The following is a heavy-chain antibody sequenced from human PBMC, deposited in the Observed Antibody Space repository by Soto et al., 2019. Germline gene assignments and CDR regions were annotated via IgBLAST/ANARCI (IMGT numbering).Heavy chain of an antibody. CDR2: ISTAHSDV. Sequence: QVQLVQSADEVKKPGASVKVSWKTSGYTFTDYGISWVRQAPGQGLEWMGWISTAHSDVGYAQKFQGRFTMTTDKSTSTAYMELRSLTSDDTAVYFCARDLTYIRQYWGQGTLVTVSS. CDR3: ARDLTYIRQY. CDR1: GYTFTDYG. D-gene: IGHD2-2*02. V-gene: IGHV1-18*01. J-gene: IGHJ4*02.